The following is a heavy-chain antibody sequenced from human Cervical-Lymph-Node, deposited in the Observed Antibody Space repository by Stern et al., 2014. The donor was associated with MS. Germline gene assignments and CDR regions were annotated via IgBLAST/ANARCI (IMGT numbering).Heavy chain of an antibody. CDR3: ARGPSDEFGGVIGSDY. J-gene: IGHJ4*02. V-gene: IGHV7-4-1*02. CDR1: GYTLTHYA. D-gene: IGHD3-16*02. CDR2: INTITGNP. Sequence: QVQLVQSGSELKKPGASVRVSCKASGYTLTHYALNWVRQAPGQGLEWMGWINTITGNPTYDQGFTGRFVFSLDTSVNTAYLQISSLKADDTATYYCARGPSDEFGGVIGSDYWGQGSLVIVSS.